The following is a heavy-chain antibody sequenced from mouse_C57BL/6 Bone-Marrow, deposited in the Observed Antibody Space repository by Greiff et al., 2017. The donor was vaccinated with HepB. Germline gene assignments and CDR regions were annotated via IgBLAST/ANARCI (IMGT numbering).Heavy chain of an antibody. D-gene: IGHD2-4*01. Sequence: QVQLKQPGAELVKPGASVKLSCKASGYTFTSYWMHWVKQRPGRGLEWIGEILPGSGSTNYNEKFKGKATFTADTSSNTAYMQLSSLTTEDSAIYYCAREGALNDDYDWYFDVWGTGTTVTVSS. CDR3: AREGALNDDYDWYFDV. V-gene: IGHV1-9*01. CDR2: ILPGSGST. CDR1: GYTFTSYW. J-gene: IGHJ1*03.